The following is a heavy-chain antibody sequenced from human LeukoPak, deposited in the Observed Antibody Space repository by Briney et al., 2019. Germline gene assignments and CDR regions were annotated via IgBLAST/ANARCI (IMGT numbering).Heavy chain of an antibody. J-gene: IGHJ4*02. D-gene: IGHD1-1*01. V-gene: IGHV3-23*01. Sequence: GGSLRLSSAASGXTFSSYAMSWVRQAPGKGLEWVSGISSGGSTYYTDSVKGRFTISRDNSKNMVYLQMNSLRAEDTAVYYCARELDRIQDLDSWGQGTQVTVSS. CDR2: ISSGGST. CDR3: ARELDRIQDLDS. CDR1: GXTFSSYA.